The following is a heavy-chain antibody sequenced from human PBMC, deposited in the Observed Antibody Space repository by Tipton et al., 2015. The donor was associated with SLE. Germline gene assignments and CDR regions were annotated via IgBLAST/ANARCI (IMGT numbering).Heavy chain of an antibody. Sequence: TLSLTCTVSGGSMSTSSYYWGWIRQSAGEGLEWLGRIRTSGNTHYNPSLKSRVTISVDRSKNQFSLRLSSVTAADTAVYYCARDPNGGYGSFDYWGLGALVTVSS. D-gene: IGHD7-27*01. CDR3: ARDPNGGYGSFDY. CDR2: IRTSGNT. CDR1: GGSMSTSSYY. V-gene: IGHV4-61*02. J-gene: IGHJ4*02.